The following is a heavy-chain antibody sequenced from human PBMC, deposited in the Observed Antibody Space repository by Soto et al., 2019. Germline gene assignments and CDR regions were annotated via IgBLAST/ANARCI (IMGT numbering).Heavy chain of an antibody. CDR1: GYTFTGYY. V-gene: IGHV1-2*04. CDR3: AREDRGSTHQRYYYYYGMDV. Sequence: QRQLVQSGAEVKKPGASVKVSCKASGYTFTGYYIHWVRQAPGQGLEWMGWINPDSGDTNYAQNFQGWVTMTRVTSISTAYMELSRLRSDDTAVYYCAREDRGSTHQRYYYYYGMDVWGQGTTVTVSS. J-gene: IGHJ6*02. CDR2: INPDSGDT. D-gene: IGHD2-15*01.